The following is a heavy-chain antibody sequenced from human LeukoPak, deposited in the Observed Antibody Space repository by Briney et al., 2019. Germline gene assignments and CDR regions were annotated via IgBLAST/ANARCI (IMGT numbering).Heavy chain of an antibody. D-gene: IGHD2-2*01. CDR3: ARRLSDCSSTSCSNWFDP. Sequence: GGSLRLSCAASGFTVSSNYMSWVRQAPGKGLEWVSVIYSGGSTYYADSVKGRFTISRDNSKNTLYLQMNSLRAEDTAVYYCARRLSDCSSTSCSNWFDPWGQGTLVTVSS. J-gene: IGHJ5*02. CDR2: IYSGGST. V-gene: IGHV3-66*01. CDR1: GFTVSSNY.